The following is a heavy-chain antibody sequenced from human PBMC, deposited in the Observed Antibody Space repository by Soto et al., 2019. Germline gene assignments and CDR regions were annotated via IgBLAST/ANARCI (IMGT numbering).Heavy chain of an antibody. CDR2: ISGSGGST. CDR1: GLTFSTYG. V-gene: IGHV3-23*04. J-gene: IGHJ4*02. Sequence: VVLVESGGGVVQPGRSLRLSCTTSGLTFSTYGMHWVRQAPGKGLEWVSAISGSGGSTYYADSVKGRFTISRDNSKNTLYLQMNSLRAEDTAVYYCAKDREGYSYGYFDYWGQGTLVTVSS. CDR3: AKDREGYSYGYFDY. D-gene: IGHD5-18*01.